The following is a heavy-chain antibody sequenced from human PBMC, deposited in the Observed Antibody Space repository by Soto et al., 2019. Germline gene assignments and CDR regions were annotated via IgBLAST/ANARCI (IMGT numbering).Heavy chain of an antibody. Sequence: QVQLVESGGGLVKPGGSLRLSCAVSGFTFSDYYMTWIRQAPGKGLEWVSYITPSGGSTYYADSRKGRFTISRDNAKNPLYLQMSSLRAEDTAVYYCARVHWQLEVWGQGALVTVSS. CDR1: GFTFSDYY. V-gene: IGHV3-11*01. D-gene: IGHD6-6*01. J-gene: IGHJ4*02. CDR2: ITPSGGST. CDR3: ARVHWQLEV.